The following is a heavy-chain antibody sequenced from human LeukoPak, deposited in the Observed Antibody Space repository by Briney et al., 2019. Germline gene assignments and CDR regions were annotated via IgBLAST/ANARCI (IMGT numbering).Heavy chain of an antibody. D-gene: IGHD2-21*01. CDR2: IYAGGTT. CDR3: ARVVAYRFDP. Sequence: SETLSLTCNLSGGPISGYYLTWLRQPAGKGLEWIGRIYAGGTTNYNPSFASRVTISADKSKNQFSLSLNSVTAADTAVYYCARVVAYRFDPWGQGTLVTVSS. J-gene: IGHJ5*02. V-gene: IGHV4-4*07. CDR1: GGPISGYY.